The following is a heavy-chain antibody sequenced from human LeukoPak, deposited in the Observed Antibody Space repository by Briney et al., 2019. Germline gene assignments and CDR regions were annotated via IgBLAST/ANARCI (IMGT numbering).Heavy chain of an antibody. CDR2: IYYGGST. Sequence: SETLSLTCTVSGGSISSGDYYWSWIRQHPGKGLEWIGCIYYGGSTYYNPSLKSRVTISVYTSRNQFSLTLSSVTAADTAVYYCARSPLGSLNWFDPWGQGTLVTVSS. J-gene: IGHJ5*02. CDR1: GGSISSGDYY. V-gene: IGHV4-31*03. D-gene: IGHD2-15*01. CDR3: ARSPLGSLNWFDP.